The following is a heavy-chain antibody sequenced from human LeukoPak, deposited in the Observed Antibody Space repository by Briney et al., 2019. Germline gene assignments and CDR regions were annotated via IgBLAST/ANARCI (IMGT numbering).Heavy chain of an antibody. D-gene: IGHD2-2*01. CDR2: INHSGST. CDR1: GGSFSGYY. V-gene: IGHV4-34*01. J-gene: IGHJ4*02. Sequence: SETLSLTCAVYGGSFSGYYWSWIRQPPGKGLEWIGEINHSGSTYYNPSLNSRVTISIDTSKNQFSLKMSSVTAADTAIYYCTRGAAMLPEYWGQGSLVTVSP. CDR3: TRGAAMLPEY.